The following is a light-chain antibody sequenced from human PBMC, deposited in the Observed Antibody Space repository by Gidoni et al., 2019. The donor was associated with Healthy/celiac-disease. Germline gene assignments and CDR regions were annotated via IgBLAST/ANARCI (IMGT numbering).Light chain of an antibody. CDR3: QQYYSTPPA. J-gene: IGKJ4*01. CDR1: QSVLYSSNNKNY. CDR2: WAS. Sequence: IVMTQSPDSLAVSLGERATIICKSSQSVLYSSNNKNYLPWYQQQPGQPPKMLIYWASTRESGVPDRYRGSGYGTDYTLTISSLQAVDVAVYYCQQYYSTPPAFGGGTKVEIK. V-gene: IGKV4-1*01.